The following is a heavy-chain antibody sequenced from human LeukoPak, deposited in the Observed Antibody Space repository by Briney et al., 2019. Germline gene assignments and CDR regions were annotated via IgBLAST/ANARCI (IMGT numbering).Heavy chain of an antibody. D-gene: IGHD3-3*02. CDR2: VLESGAHT. CDR3: VKGGPHFTPRTVFIEGFDS. Sequence: PVGSLRLSCAASGFTFSNFGMSWVRQSPEKGLEWVSGVLESGAHTYYSDSVRGRFKISRDNSKDTLYLQMNSLRADDTALYYCVKGGPHFTPRTVFIEGFDSWGLGTLVPVSS. V-gene: IGHV3-23*01. J-gene: IGHJ4*02. CDR1: GFTFSNFG.